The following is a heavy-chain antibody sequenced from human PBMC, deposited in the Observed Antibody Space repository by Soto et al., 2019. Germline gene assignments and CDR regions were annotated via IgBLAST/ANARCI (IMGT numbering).Heavy chain of an antibody. CDR3: ARDRATMVRGVIGYYYYYGMDV. V-gene: IGHV3-33*01. CDR1: GFTFSSYG. D-gene: IGHD3-10*01. J-gene: IGHJ6*02. Sequence: PGGSLRLSCAASGFTFSSYGMHWVRQAPGKGLEWVTVIWYDGSNKYYGDSVKGRFTISRDNSKNTLHLQMNSLRAEDTAVYYCARDRATMVRGVIGYYYYYGMDVWGQGTTVTVSS. CDR2: IWYDGSNK.